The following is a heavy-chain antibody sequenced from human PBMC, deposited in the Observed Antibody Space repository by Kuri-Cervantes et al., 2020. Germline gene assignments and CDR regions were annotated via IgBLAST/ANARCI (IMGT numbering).Heavy chain of an antibody. J-gene: IGHJ4*02. CDR2: INHSGST. D-gene: IGHD3-22*01. CDR3: ARRGGSGYYRTRPFDY. Sequence: SETLSLTCAVYGGSFSGYYWSWIRQPPGKGLEWIGEINHSGSTNYNPSLKSRVTISVDTSKNQFSLKLSSVTAADTAVYYCARRGGSGYYRTRPFDYWGQGTLVAVSS. V-gene: IGHV4-34*01. CDR1: GGSFSGYY.